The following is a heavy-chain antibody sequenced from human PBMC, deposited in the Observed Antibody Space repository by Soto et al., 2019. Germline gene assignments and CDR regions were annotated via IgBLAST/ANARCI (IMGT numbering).Heavy chain of an antibody. CDR1: GFTFSSYG. CDR3: AKGSGSWDNLYYYYYGMDV. Sequence: GGSLRLSCAASGFTFSSYGMHWVRQAPGKGLEWVAVISYDGSNKYYADSVKGRFTISRDNSKNTLYLQMNSLRAEDTAVYYCAKGSGSWDNLYYYYYGMDVWGQGTTVTVSS. CDR2: ISYDGSNK. J-gene: IGHJ6*02. D-gene: IGHD6-13*01. V-gene: IGHV3-30*18.